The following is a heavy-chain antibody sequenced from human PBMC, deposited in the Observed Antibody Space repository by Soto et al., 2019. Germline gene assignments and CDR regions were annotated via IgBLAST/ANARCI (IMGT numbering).Heavy chain of an antibody. D-gene: IGHD2-2*01. V-gene: IGHV4-31*03. CDR2: IYNSGST. Sequence: SETLSLTCTVSGGSIRSGTYYWSWIRQHPGKGLEWIGHIYNSGSTYYNPSLRSRVTISVDTSKNQFSLKLSSVTAADTAVYFCARVAVVVPAAVVRWFDPWGQGTLVTV. CDR1: GGSIRSGTYY. CDR3: ARVAVVVPAAVVRWFDP. J-gene: IGHJ5*02.